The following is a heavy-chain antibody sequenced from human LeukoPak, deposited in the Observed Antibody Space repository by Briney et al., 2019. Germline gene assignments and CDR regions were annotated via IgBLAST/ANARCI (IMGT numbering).Heavy chain of an antibody. CDR2: IYTSGST. Sequence: SETLSLTCTVSGGSISSGSYYWSWLRQPAGQGLEWIGRIYTSGSTNYNPSLKSRVTISLDTSKNQFSLNLSSVTAADTAVYYCARDAPTAYCSGGSCYFDYWGQGTLVTVSS. CDR3: ARDAPTAYCSGGSCYFDY. V-gene: IGHV4-61*02. CDR1: GGSISSGSYY. D-gene: IGHD2-15*01. J-gene: IGHJ4*02.